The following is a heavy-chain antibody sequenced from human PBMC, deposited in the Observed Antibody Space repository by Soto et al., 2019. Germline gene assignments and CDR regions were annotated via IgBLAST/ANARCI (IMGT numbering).Heavy chain of an antibody. CDR2: ITTSSASI. J-gene: IGHJ5*02. CDR3: VMSGTACLLRHSWFDT. Sequence: EVQLVESGGGLVKPGGSLRLSCAASGFTFNTYDMNWDRQAPGKGLEWVSSITTSSASIYYADSLKGRITISRDNANHSLFLQMNSLRAEDTAVYYGVMSGTACLLRHSWFDTWGQGTLVTVSS. D-gene: IGHD2-8*01. V-gene: IGHV3-21*01. CDR1: GFTFNTYD.